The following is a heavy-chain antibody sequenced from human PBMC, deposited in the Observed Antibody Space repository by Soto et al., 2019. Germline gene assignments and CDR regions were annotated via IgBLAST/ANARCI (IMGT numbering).Heavy chain of an antibody. D-gene: IGHD6-13*01. J-gene: IGHJ6*02. CDR2: INPSGGST. CDR1: GYTFTSYY. CDR3: ARNFPYSNSWSCRTPPYMDV. V-gene: IGHV1-46*01. Sequence: ASVKVSCKASGYTFTSYYMHWVRQAPGQGPEWMGIINPSGGSTSYAQKFQGRVTMTRDTSTSTVYMELSSLRSEDTAVYYCARNFPYSNSWSCRTPPYMDVWGQGTTVTVSS.